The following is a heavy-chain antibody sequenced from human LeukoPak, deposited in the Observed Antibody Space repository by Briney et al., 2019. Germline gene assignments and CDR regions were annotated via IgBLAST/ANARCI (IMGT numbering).Heavy chain of an antibody. Sequence: TGGSLRLSCAASGFTFISYSMHWGRQAPGKGLEWVAFMSHDGNNEYYADAVKGRFTVSRDSSKNTLYLQMDSLRVEDTAVYYCAKDHCSINGSSNSFGPWGQGTLVTVSS. CDR1: GFTFISYS. CDR2: MSHDGNNE. V-gene: IGHV3-30-3*01. J-gene: IGHJ5*02. D-gene: IGHD2-2*01. CDR3: AKDHCSINGSSNSFGP.